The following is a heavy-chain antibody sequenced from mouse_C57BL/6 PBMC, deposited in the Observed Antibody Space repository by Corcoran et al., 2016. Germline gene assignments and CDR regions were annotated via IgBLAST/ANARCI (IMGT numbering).Heavy chain of an antibody. CDR3: ARPYYSKDYAMDY. V-gene: IGHV1-26*01. CDR2: INPNNGGT. CDR1: GYTFTDYY. Sequence: EVQLQQSGPELVKPGASVKISCKAAGYTFTDYYMNWVKQSHGKSLEWIGDINPNNGGTSYNQKFKGKATLTVDKSSSTAYMELRSLTSEDSAVYYCARPYYSKDYAMDYWGQGTSVTVSS. D-gene: IGHD2-5*01. J-gene: IGHJ4*01.